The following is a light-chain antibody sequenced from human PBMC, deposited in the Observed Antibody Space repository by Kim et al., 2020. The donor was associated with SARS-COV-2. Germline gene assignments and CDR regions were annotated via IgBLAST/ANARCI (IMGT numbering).Light chain of an antibody. CDR3: QSRDSGGNVV. Sequence: SSELTQDPAVSVALGQTVRITCQGDSLRSYYATWYQQKPRQAPVLVIYGRNNRPSGIPDRFSGSASGNTASLTISGAQAEDESEFYCQSRDSGGNVVFGGGTKLTAL. J-gene: IGLJ2*01. V-gene: IGLV3-19*01. CDR2: GRN. CDR1: SLRSYY.